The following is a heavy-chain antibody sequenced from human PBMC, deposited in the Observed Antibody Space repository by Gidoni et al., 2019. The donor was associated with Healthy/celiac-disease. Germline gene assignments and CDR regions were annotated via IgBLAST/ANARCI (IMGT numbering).Heavy chain of an antibody. CDR3: ASSEWLVPDY. V-gene: IGHV4-39*01. CDR2: IYYSGST. J-gene: IGHJ4*02. Sequence: SLTCTVSNGSISSSSYYWGWIRQPPGKGLEWIGSIYYSGSTYYNPSLQRRVTIAIDTSKNQFSLKLSSVTAADTAVYYCASSEWLVPDYWGQGTLVTVSS. CDR1: NGSISSSSYY. D-gene: IGHD6-19*01.